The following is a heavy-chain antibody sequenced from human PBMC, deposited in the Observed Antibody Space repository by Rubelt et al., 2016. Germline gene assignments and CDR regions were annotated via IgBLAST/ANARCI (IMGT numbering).Heavy chain of an antibody. CDR3: ARHESAGSSWPFDD. CDR1: GGSISSHY. V-gene: IGHV4-59*08. D-gene: IGHD6-13*01. J-gene: IGHJ4*02. Sequence: QVQLQESGPGLVKPSETLSLTCTVSGGSISSHYWSWIRQPPGKGLEWIAYIYNSGSTSYNPSLKSRVTISVDTSKNQFSRKLTSVTATDTAVYYCARHESAGSSWPFDDWGQGTQVTVSS. CDR2: IYNSGST.